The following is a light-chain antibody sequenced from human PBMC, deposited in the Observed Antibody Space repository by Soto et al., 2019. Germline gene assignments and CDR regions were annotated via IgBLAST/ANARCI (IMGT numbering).Light chain of an antibody. J-gene: IGKJ3*01. V-gene: IGKV1-39*01. CDR3: QQSYSAPFT. CDR1: QSITNY. Sequence: DIPMTQSPSSLSASVGDRVTITCRASQSITNYLNWYQQKPGKAPKLLIYGASSLQSGVPSRFSGSESGTDFTLTISSLQPEDFATYYCQQSYSAPFTFGPGTKVDIK. CDR2: GAS.